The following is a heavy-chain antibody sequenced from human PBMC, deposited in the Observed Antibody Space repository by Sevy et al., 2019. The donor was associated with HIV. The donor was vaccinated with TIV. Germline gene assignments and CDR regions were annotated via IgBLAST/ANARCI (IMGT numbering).Heavy chain of an antibody. J-gene: IGHJ4*02. CDR1: GFTFTSYS. D-gene: IGHD3-22*01. V-gene: IGHV3-23*01. CDR2: ISGSARST. CDR3: AKDWHYYDSSGDYLNYFDY. Sequence: GGSLRLSCAASGFTFTSYSMSWVRQAPGKGLEWVSAISGSARSTYYADSVKGRFTISRDKSKNTLYLLMNSLRAEDTAVYYCAKDWHYYDSSGDYLNYFDYWGQGTLVTVSS.